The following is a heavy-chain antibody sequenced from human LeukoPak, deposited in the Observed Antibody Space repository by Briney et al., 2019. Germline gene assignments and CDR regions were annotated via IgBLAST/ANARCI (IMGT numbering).Heavy chain of an antibody. CDR1: GYTFTSYY. J-gene: IGHJ4*02. Sequence: ASVKVSCKASGYTFTSYYMHWVRQAPGQGLEWMGIINPSGGSTSYAQKFQGRVTVTRDMSTSTVYMELSSLRSEDTAVYHCARGQARWYFDYWGQGTLVTVSS. D-gene: IGHD4-23*01. CDR2: INPSGGST. CDR3: ARGQARWYFDY. V-gene: IGHV1-46*01.